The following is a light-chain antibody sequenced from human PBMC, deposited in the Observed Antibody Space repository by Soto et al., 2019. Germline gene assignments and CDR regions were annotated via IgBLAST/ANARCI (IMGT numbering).Light chain of an antibody. V-gene: IGKV1-39*01. CDR1: RSISNY. CDR3: QQSFNTPVT. Sequence: EIQIPHSPSSQAASLGDRVTITCRASRSISNYLNWYQQKTGKAPQVLIYGASSLQSGVPSRFSASGSGTDFTLTINSLQPEDFATYYCQQSFNTPVTSAQPTRLEIK. CDR2: GAS. J-gene: IGKJ5*01.